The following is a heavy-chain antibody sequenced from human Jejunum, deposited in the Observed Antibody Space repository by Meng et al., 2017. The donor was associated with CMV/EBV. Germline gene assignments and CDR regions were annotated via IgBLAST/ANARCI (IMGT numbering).Heavy chain of an antibody. CDR2: IVRDGSNK. D-gene: IGHD3-22*01. CDR1: GFIFPTYG. Sequence: VQCVASGGGGVPPGGSLRLSCEGSGFIFPTYGMHWVRQAPGKGLEWVALIVRDGSNKYYADSVKGRFTVSRDNSKNTLYLQMNSLRTEDTAVYYCVKDLGHSSRFDSWGQGTLVTVSS. V-gene: IGHV3-30*02. CDR3: VKDLGHSSRFDS. J-gene: IGHJ4*02.